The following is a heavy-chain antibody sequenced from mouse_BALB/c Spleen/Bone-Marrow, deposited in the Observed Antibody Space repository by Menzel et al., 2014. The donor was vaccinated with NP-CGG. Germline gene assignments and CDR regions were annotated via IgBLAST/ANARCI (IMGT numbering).Heavy chain of an antibody. D-gene: IGHD2-3*01. J-gene: IGHJ4*01. CDR1: GYAFIRSW. Sequence: VQLQQSGTELVKPGASVEISCKASGYAFIRSWMNWVKQRPGQGLEWIGRIYPGDGDTNYNGKFKGKATLTADKSSTTAYMQLSSLTSVDSAVYFCARSDGYRAMDYWGQGTSVTVSS. CDR3: ARSDGYRAMDY. V-gene: IGHV1-82*01. CDR2: IYPGDGDT.